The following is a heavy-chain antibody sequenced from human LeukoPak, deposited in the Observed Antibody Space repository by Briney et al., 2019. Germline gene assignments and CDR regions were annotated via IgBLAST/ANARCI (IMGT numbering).Heavy chain of an antibody. V-gene: IGHV4-39*01. CDR3: ARRRGEYYFDY. CDR2: IYYSGST. CDR1: GGFISSSSYY. J-gene: IGHJ4*02. Sequence: SETLSLTCTVSGGFISSSSYYWGWIRQPPGKGLEWIGSIYYSGSTYYNPSLKSRVTISVDTSKNQFSLKLSSVTAADTAVYYCARRRGEYYFDYWGQGTLVTVSS. D-gene: IGHD3-10*01.